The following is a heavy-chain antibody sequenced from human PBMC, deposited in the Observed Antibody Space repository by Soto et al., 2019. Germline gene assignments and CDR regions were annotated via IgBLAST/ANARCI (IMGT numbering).Heavy chain of an antibody. Sequence: PSETLSLTCTVSGAALSSGGYFYTWVRQPPGKGLEWLGYIYYTGDTNYNPSLKSRVTTSMDTSKNQLSLKLTSMTAADTAVYYCARDMHAAFTHYFLPWGQGTLVTVSS. D-gene: IGHD1-26*01. CDR1: GAALSSGGYF. CDR2: IYYTGDT. CDR3: ARDMHAAFTHYFLP. V-gene: IGHV4-61*08. J-gene: IGHJ5*02.